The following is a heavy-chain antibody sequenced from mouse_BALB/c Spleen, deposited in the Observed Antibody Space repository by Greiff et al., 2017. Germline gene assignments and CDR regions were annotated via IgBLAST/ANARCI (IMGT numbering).Heavy chain of an antibody. D-gene: IGHD1-1*01. V-gene: IGHV1-5*01. CDR2: IYPGNSDT. Sequence: VQLQQSGTVLARPGASGKLSCKASGYTFTSYWMHWVKQRPGQGLEWIGAIYPGNSDTSYDQKLKGKAKLTAVTSTSTAYMELSSMTNEDTAVYYGTMYGSSPDYAMVYWGQGTSVTVSS. CDR3: TMYGSSPDYAMVY. CDR1: GYTFTSYW. J-gene: IGHJ4*01.